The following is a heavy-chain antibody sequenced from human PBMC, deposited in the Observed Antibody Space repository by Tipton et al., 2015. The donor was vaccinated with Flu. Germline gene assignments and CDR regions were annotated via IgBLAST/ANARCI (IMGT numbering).Heavy chain of an antibody. Sequence: TLSLTCAVSGYSISSGYYWGWIRQPPGKGLEWIGSIYHSGSTYYNPSLKSRVTISVDMSKNQFSLKLSSVTAADTAVYYCARRYCSGGSCVTGWFDPWGQGTLVTVSS. D-gene: IGHD2-15*01. CDR3: ARRYCSGGSCVTGWFDP. V-gene: IGHV4-38-2*01. CDR2: IYHSGST. J-gene: IGHJ5*02. CDR1: GYSISSGYY.